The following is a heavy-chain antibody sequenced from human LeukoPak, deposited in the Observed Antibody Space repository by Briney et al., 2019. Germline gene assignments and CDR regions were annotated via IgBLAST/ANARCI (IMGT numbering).Heavy chain of an antibody. D-gene: IGHD6-6*01. V-gene: IGHV1-8*01. CDR3: AKSPPAPGIAARRGGY. J-gene: IGHJ4*02. CDR1: GYTFTSYD. Sequence: ASVKVSCKASGYTFTSYDINWVRQATGQGLEWMGWMNPNSGNTGYAQKFQGRVTMTRNTSISTAYMELSSLRSEDTAVYYCAKSPPAPGIAARRGGYWGQGTLVTVSS. CDR2: MNPNSGNT.